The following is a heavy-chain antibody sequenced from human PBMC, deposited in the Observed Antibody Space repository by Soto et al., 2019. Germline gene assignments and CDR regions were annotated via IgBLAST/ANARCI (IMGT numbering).Heavy chain of an antibody. J-gene: IGHJ6*02. CDR1: GFTFSSYA. D-gene: IGHD6-19*01. V-gene: IGHV3-23*01. Sequence: LRLSCAASGFTFSSYAMSWVRQAPGKGLEWVSAISGSGGSTYYADSVKGRFTISRDNSKNTLYLQMNSLRAEDTAVYYCAKDPPAVAGTTYYYYGMDVWGQGTTVTVSS. CDR3: AKDPPAVAGTTYYYYGMDV. CDR2: ISGSGGST.